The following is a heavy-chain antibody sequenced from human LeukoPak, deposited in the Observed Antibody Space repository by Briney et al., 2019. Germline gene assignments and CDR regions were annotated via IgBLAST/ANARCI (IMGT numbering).Heavy chain of an antibody. D-gene: IGHD6-13*01. CDR2: IYYSGST. CDR1: GGSISSSSFY. Sequence: SETLSLTCTVSGGSISSSSFYWGWIRQPPGKGLEWIGSIYYSGSTYNNPSLKSRVTMSVDTSKNQFSLRLTSVTAADTPVYYCARHRPSEAGAGGNGGRGTRVPVPS. CDR3: ARHRPSEAGAGGN. V-gene: IGHV4-39*01. J-gene: IGHJ4*02.